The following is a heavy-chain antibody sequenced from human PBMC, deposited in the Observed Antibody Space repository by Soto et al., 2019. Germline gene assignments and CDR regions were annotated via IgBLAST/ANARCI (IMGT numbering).Heavy chain of an antibody. J-gene: IGHJ6*02. D-gene: IGHD4-17*01. V-gene: IGHV2-26*01. Sequence: SGPTLVNPTETLTLTCSVSGFSLTNGRMGVSWIRQPPRKALEWLAHFFSDAERSYSTSMQSRLNMYKDSSGSQVVLTMTNMAPADTATYFCARMDGDYNYYGLDVWGHGIAVTVSS. CDR1: GFSLTNGRMG. CDR3: ARMDGDYNYYGLDV. CDR2: FFSDAER.